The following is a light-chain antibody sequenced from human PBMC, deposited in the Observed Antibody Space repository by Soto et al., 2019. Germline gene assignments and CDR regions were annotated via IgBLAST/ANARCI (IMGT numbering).Light chain of an antibody. J-gene: IGKJ2*01. V-gene: IGKV1-39*01. CDR2: AAS. CDR1: QNIRTS. Sequence: DIQMTQSPSSLSASVGDRVTITCRASQNIRTSLNWYQQRPGKAPQLLIYAASSLQSGVSSRFSGSGSGTNFTLPVISLQPEDFAIYYCQQSYSIFMYTFGQGTKLEIK. CDR3: QQSYSIFMYT.